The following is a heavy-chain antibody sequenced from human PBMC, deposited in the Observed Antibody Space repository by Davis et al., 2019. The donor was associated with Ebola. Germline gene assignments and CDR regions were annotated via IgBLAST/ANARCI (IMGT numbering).Heavy chain of an antibody. D-gene: IGHD6-13*01. CDR3: ARAYSSSSGLYYYYGMDV. Sequence: PSETLSLTCTVSGGSISSSSYYWGWIRQPPGKGLEWIGSIYYSGSTYYNPSLKSRVTISVDTSKNQFSLKLSSVTAADTAVYYCARAYSSSSGLYYYYGMDVWGKGTTVTVSS. CDR1: GGSISSSSYY. CDR2: IYYSGST. J-gene: IGHJ6*04. V-gene: IGHV4-39*07.